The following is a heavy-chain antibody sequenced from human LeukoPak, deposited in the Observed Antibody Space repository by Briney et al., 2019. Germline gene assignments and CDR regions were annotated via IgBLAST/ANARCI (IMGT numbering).Heavy chain of an antibody. CDR2: MNPNSGNT. V-gene: IGHV1-8*02. Sequence: ASVKVSCKASGYTFTSYGISWVRQATGQGLEWMGWMNPNSGNTGYAQKFQGRVTMTRNTSISTAYMELSSLRSEDTAVYYCARARIGYGDYAFDYWGQGTLVTVSS. CDR3: ARARIGYGDYAFDY. J-gene: IGHJ4*02. CDR1: GYTFTSYG. D-gene: IGHD4-17*01.